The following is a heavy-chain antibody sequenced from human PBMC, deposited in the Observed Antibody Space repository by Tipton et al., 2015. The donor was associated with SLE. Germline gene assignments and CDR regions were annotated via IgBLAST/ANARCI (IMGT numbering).Heavy chain of an antibody. CDR3: ARVADWYFDL. CDR1: GGSINSYY. V-gene: IGHV4-59*01. Sequence: TLSLTCTVSGGSINSYYWSWIRQPPGKGLEWIGYIYYSGSTNYNPSLKSRITISVDTSKNQFSLKLSSVTAADTAVYYCARVADWYFDLWGRGTLVTVSS. CDR2: IYYSGST. J-gene: IGHJ2*01.